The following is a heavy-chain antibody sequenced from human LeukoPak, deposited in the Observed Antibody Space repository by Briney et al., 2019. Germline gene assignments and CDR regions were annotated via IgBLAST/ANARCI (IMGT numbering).Heavy chain of an antibody. V-gene: IGHV4-38-2*01. Sequence: SETLSLTCAVSGYSISSGYYWGWIRQPPGKGLEWIGSIYHSGSTYYNPSLKSRLTISVDTSKNQYSLELSSVTAADTAVYYCARQQGGIVGATDAFDIWGQGTMVTVSS. CDR1: GYSISSGYY. CDR2: IYHSGST. D-gene: IGHD1-26*01. J-gene: IGHJ3*02. CDR3: ARQQGGIVGATDAFDI.